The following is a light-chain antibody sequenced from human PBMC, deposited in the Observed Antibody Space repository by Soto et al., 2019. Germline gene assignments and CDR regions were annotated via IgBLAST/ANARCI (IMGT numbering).Light chain of an antibody. CDR3: GTWSTDLQSII. CDR2: DTN. J-gene: IGLJ2*01. V-gene: IGLV1-51*01. Sequence: QSGLTQPPSVSAAPGQTVTISCSGITSNIGSNYMSWYQQLPGTAPRLLIYDTNKRISGIPDRFSGSNSGTSATLAITGLQTGDEADYYCGTWSTDLQSIIFGGGTKLTVL. CDR1: TSNIGSNY.